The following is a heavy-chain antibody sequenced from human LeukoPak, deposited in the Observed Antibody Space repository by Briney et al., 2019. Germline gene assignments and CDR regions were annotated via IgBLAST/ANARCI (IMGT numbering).Heavy chain of an antibody. V-gene: IGHV1-2*02. CDR3: AKEGRQLAVAGTIAPDY. CDR2: INPNSGGT. Sequence: ASVKVSCKASGYTFTNYYMHWVRQAPGQGLEWMGWINPNSGGTNYAQKFQGRVTMTRDTSISTAYMELSRLRSDDTAVYYCAKEGRQLAVAGTIAPDYWGQGTLVTVSS. CDR1: GYTFTNYY. D-gene: IGHD6-19*01. J-gene: IGHJ4*02.